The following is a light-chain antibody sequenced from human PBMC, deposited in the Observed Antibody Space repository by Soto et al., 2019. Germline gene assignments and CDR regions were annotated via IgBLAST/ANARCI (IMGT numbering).Light chain of an antibody. CDR1: QSVSSN. CDR2: GAS. J-gene: IGKJ4*01. V-gene: IGKV3-15*01. CDR3: QQYNNWPPVT. Sequence: EIVKTPFPAPPSMNPGERATLSRRARQSVSSNLAWYQQKPGQAPRLLIYGASTRATGIPARFSGSGSGTEFTLTISSLQSEDFAVYYCQQYNNWPPVTFGGGTKVDNK.